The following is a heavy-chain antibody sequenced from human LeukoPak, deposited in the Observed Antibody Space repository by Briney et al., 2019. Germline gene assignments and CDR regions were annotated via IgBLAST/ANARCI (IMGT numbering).Heavy chain of an antibody. J-gene: IGHJ4*02. CDR3: ARPRDSGWSKTWDY. CDR2: IKQDGSGK. CDR1: GFTFSTYW. V-gene: IGHV3-7*03. D-gene: IGHD6-13*01. Sequence: GGSLRLSCEGSGFTFSTYWMTWVRQAPGKGLEWVANIKQDGSGKYYVDSVKGRFTISRDNAQNSLYLQMNSLRAEDTAVYYCARPRDSGWSKTWDYWGQGTLVTVSS.